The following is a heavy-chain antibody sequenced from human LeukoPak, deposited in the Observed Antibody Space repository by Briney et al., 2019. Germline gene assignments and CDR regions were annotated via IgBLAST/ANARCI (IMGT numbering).Heavy chain of an antibody. CDR1: GFTFSDYS. CDR3: ARDQATGIVVVPAATN. J-gene: IGHJ4*02. D-gene: IGHD2-2*01. Sequence: GGSLRLSCAASGFTFSDYSMDWVRQAPGKGLEWVSYITSSNSNIKYADSVKGRFTISRDNAENSLYLQMNNLRAEDTAVYYCARDQATGIVVVPAATNWGQGTLVTVSS. CDR2: ITSSNSNI. V-gene: IGHV3-48*01.